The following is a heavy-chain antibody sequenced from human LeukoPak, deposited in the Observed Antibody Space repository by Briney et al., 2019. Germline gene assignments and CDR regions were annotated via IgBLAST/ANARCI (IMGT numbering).Heavy chain of an antibody. J-gene: IGHJ4*02. CDR1: GLTLCRYS. CDR3: ARRHGSSWADFDY. Sequence: GGTLRLSCAAFGLTLCRYSMNRGRPDPRKGLEWDSYLSTSSNTIYYADSVTGRYTISRGNANNPLQPPMDSPRDEDTAEVYCARRHGSSWADFDYRRQGTLVTVSS. D-gene: IGHD6-6*01. V-gene: IGHV3-48*02. CDR2: LSTSSNTI.